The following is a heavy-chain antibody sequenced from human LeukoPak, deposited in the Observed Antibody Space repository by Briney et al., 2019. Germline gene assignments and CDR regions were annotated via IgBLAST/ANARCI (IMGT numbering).Heavy chain of an antibody. D-gene: IGHD1-26*01. CDR3: ASNGGNSGTFLQLDY. J-gene: IGHJ4*02. CDR1: GFTVSITY. V-gene: IGHV3-66*02. Sequence: GGSLRLSCAASGFTVSITYMTWVRQAPGKGLEWVSVIYSGGNTYHTDSVKGRFTIFRDNSENTLYLQMNSLRAEDTAVYYCASNGGNSGTFLQLDYWGQGTLVTVSS. CDR2: IYSGGNT.